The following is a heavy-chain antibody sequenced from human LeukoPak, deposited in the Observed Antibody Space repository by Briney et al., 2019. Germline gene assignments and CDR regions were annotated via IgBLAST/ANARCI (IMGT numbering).Heavy chain of an antibody. J-gene: IGHJ4*02. CDR1: GFTFNSYA. CDR2: IYAGGSA. Sequence: GGSLRLSCAASGFTFNSYAMSWVRQAPGKGLEWVSIIYAGGSAYYADSVKGRFTISRDNAQNSLYLQMNSLRAEDTGVYYCLGSYYIPDYWGQGTLVTVSS. CDR3: LGSYYIPDY. D-gene: IGHD3-10*01. V-gene: IGHV3-23*03.